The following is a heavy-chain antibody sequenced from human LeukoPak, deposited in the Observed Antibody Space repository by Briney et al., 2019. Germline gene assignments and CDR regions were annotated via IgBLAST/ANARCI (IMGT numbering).Heavy chain of an antibody. V-gene: IGHV4-34*01. CDR3: ARQISDYYYYYIDV. D-gene: IGHD3-10*01. CDR1: GGSFSGYY. CDR2: IYYSGTT. Sequence: PSETLSLTCAVYGGSFSGYYWSWIRQPPGKGLEWIGTIYYSGTTYYNPSLESRATISEDTSKNQFSLTSRSVTAADTAVYYCARQISDYYYYYIDVWGKGTTVTVSS. J-gene: IGHJ6*03.